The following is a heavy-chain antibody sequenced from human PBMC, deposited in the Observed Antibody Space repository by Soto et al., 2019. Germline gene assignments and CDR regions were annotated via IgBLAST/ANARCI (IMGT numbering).Heavy chain of an antibody. CDR3: ARDRGLGYDTLTVYYIHYGMQV. V-gene: IGHV3-33*01. CDR1: VFTFSSYG. J-gene: IGHJ6*01. CDR2: IWYDGSNK. Sequence: GGSLRLSCASSVFTFSSYGMHCVRHSPGKWLEWVAVIWYDGSNKYYADSVKGRFTISRDNSKNTLYLQMNSLRAEDTAVYYCARDRGLGYDTLTVYYIHYGMQVWGQGTTVSVSS. D-gene: IGHD3-9*01.